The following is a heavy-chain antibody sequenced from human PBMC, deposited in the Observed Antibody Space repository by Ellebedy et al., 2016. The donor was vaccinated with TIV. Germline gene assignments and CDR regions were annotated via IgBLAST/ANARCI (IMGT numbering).Heavy chain of an antibody. V-gene: IGHV4-39*07. CDR2: IYYSGST. CDR3: GRGGRLGVEY. CDR1: GGSINIKSYY. D-gene: IGHD3-16*01. J-gene: IGHJ4*02. Sequence: SETLSLXXSVSGGSINIKSYYWGWIRQPPGKGLGWIWAIYYSGSTYHNQSLKTRVTLSVDTSKNQFSLTLRSVTAADTAVYFCGRGGRLGVEYWGQGRLVTASS.